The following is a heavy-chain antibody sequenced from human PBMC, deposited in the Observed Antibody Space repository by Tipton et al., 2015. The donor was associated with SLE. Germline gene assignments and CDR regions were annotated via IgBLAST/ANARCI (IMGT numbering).Heavy chain of an antibody. CDR1: GGSISSSDYY. CDR3: ARGAIAVAGSGWFDP. D-gene: IGHD6-19*01. V-gene: IGHV4-39*07. Sequence: TLSLTCTVSGGSISSSDYYWGWIRQPPGKGLGWIATIHYGVRYTENSFYNTSPKSRVTISLDTSRNQFSLKLTSVTAADTAVYYCARGAIAVAGSGWFDPWGQGTLVTVSS. CDR2: IHYGVRYTENS. J-gene: IGHJ5*02.